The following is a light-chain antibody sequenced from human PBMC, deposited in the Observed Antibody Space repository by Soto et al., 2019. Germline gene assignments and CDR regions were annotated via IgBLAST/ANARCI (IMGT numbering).Light chain of an antibody. CDR3: QLYQSYWWR. V-gene: IGKV1-5*03. CDR1: QTIINW. CDR2: KAS. J-gene: IGKJ1*01. Sequence: QLIQTTSTLSASVGDRVTITCRASQTIINWLAWYQQKPGKAPKLLIYKASTLEGEVPSRFSGSGSETEFTLTINILQPDDSITYYCQLYQSYWWRFGQVAIVDI.